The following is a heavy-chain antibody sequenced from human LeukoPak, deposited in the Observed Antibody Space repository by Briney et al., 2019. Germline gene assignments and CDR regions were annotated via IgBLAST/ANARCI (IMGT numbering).Heavy chain of an antibody. CDR3: ARGPPYIAATSGNGLVFDY. J-gene: IGHJ4*02. Sequence: ASVKVSCKASGHTFTSYDINWVRQATGQGLEWMGWMNPNSGNTGYAQKFQGRVTITRNTSISTAYMELSSLRSEDTAVYYCARGPPYIAATSGNGLVFDYWGQGTLVTVSS. V-gene: IGHV1-8*03. CDR2: MNPNSGNT. CDR1: GHTFTSYD. D-gene: IGHD6-13*01.